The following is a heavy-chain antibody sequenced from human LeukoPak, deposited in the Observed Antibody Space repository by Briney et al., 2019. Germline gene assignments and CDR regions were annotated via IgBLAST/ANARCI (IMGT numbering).Heavy chain of an antibody. D-gene: IGHD3-22*01. CDR1: GGSISSSYY. CDR2: VYYTGTT. V-gene: IGHV4-39*07. Sequence: SETLSLTCIVSGGSISSSYYRGWIRQPPGKGLEWIGTVYYTGTTSYNPSLKSRVTISLDTSKNQFSLQLTSVTAADTAVYYCARAHGSHYDNTGYSFWGQGTLATVSS. CDR3: ARAHGSHYDNTGYSF. J-gene: IGHJ4*02.